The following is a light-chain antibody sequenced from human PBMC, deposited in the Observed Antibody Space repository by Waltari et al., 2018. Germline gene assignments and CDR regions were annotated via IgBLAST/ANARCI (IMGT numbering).Light chain of an antibody. CDR3: QVWDTSTDHYVV. CDR2: DNS. J-gene: IGLJ2*01. V-gene: IGLV3-21*04. CDR1: NIGSKS. Sequence: SYVLTQPPSVSVAPGSTATITCGGDNIGSKSVHWYQQKPGQAPVLVMYDNSDRPSGIPWRFSGSNSGNTATLTISRVEAGDEADYYCQVWDTSTDHYVVFGGGTKLTV.